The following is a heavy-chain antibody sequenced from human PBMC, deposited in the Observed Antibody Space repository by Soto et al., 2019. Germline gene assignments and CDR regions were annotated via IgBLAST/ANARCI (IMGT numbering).Heavy chain of an antibody. CDR3: AKDPFDSSSWYFVEYFQH. D-gene: IGHD6-13*01. V-gene: IGHV3-23*01. J-gene: IGHJ1*01. Sequence: GGSLRLSCAASGFTFSSYAMSWVRQAPGKGLEWVSAISGSGGSTYYADSVKGRFTISRDNSKNTLYLQMNSLRAEDTAVYYCAKDPFDSSSWYFVEYFQHWGQGTLVTVSS. CDR1: GFTFSSYA. CDR2: ISGSGGST.